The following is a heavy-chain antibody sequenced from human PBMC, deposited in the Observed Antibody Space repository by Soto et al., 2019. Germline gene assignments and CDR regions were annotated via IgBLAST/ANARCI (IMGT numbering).Heavy chain of an antibody. CDR3: AKEGDPWTGYYTGPRGWFDP. J-gene: IGHJ5*02. CDR1: GFTFSSYA. V-gene: IGHV3-23*01. CDR2: ISGSGGST. Sequence: GGSLRLSCAASGFTFSSYAMTWVRQAPGKGLEWVSAISGSGGSTYYADSVKGRFTISRDNSKNTLYLQMNSLRAEDTAVYYCAKEGDPWTGYYTGPRGWFDPWGQGTLVTAPQ. D-gene: IGHD3-3*01.